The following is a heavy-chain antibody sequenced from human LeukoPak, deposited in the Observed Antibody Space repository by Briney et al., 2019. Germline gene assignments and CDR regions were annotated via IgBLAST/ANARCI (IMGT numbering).Heavy chain of an antibody. V-gene: IGHV4-59*01. CDR1: GGSISSYY. CDR2: IYYSGST. D-gene: IGHD2-8*01. CDR3: ARLTNMEKDVTPTYYMDV. J-gene: IGHJ6*03. Sequence: SETLSLTCTVSGGSISSYYWSWIRQPPGKGLEWIGYIYYSGSTNYNPSLKSRVTIPVDTSKSQFSLKLSSVTAADTAVYYCARLTNMEKDVTPTYYMDVWGKGTTVTVSS.